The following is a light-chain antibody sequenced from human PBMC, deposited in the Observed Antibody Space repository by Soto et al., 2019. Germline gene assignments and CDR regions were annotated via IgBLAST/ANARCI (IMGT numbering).Light chain of an antibody. V-gene: IGLV2-14*01. CDR1: SSDIGIYKY. Sequence: QSALTQPASVSGSPGQSIAISCTGSSSDIGIYKYVSWYQQHPGKVPKLIIYEVSNRPSGVSNRFSGSKSGNTASLTISGLQAEDEDDYYCGTWHSNAKTHRVFGGGTKLTVL. CDR2: EVS. CDR3: GTWHSNAKTHRV. J-gene: IGLJ3*02.